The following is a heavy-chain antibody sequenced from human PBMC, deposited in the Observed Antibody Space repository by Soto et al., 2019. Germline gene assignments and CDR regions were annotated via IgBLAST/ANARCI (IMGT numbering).Heavy chain of an antibody. J-gene: IGHJ3*02. CDR3: ARYMGDIVATTPGAFDI. Sequence: SETLSLTCTVSGGSVSSGSYYWSWIRQPPGKGLEWIGYIYYSGSTNYNPSLKSRVTISVDTSKNQFSLKLSSVTAADTAVYYCARYMGDIVATTPGAFDIWGQGTMVTVSS. CDR2: IYYSGST. D-gene: IGHD5-12*01. V-gene: IGHV4-61*01. CDR1: GGSVSSGSYY.